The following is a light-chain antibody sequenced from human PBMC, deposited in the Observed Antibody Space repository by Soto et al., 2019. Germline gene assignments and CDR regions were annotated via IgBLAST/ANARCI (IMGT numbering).Light chain of an antibody. Sequence: DIQMTQSPSTLSASVGDRVTITCRASQSISSSLAWYQQNPGTAPKLLIYAASSLESGVPSRFSGSGSGTALTLTIRSLQPDDFATYYCQQYNSYSTFGQGTKVDIK. CDR1: QSISSS. V-gene: IGKV1-5*01. CDR2: AAS. J-gene: IGKJ1*01. CDR3: QQYNSYST.